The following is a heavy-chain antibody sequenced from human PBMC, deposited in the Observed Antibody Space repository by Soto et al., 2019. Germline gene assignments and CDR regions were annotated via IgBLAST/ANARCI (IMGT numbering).Heavy chain of an antibody. J-gene: IGHJ6*03. D-gene: IGHD3-9*01. V-gene: IGHV1-18*01. CDR2: ISAYNGNT. CDR1: GYTFTSYG. CDR3: AKNYDILTGPRYYYYYMDV. Sequence: ASVKVSCKASGYTFTSYGISWVRQAPGQGLEWMGWISAYNGNTNYAQKLQGRVTITRDTSASTAYMELSSLRSEDTAVYYCAKNYDILTGPRYYYYYMDVWGKGTTVTVSS.